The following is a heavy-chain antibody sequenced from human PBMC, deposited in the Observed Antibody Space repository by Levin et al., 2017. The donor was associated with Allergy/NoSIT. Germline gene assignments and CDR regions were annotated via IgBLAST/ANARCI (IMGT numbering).Heavy chain of an antibody. CDR3: ARIRRYSSGWGSFDY. D-gene: IGHD6-19*01. Sequence: SGPTLVKPTQTLTLTCTFSGFSLSTSGMCVSWIRQPPGKALEWLARIDWDDDKYYSTSLKTRLTISKDTSKNQVVLTMTNMDPVDTATYYCARIRRYSSGWGSFDYWGQGTLVTVSS. CDR1: GFSLSTSGMC. CDR2: IDWDDDK. J-gene: IGHJ4*02. V-gene: IGHV2-70*11.